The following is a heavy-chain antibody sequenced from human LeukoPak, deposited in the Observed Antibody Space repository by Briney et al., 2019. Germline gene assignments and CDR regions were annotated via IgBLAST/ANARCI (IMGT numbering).Heavy chain of an antibody. J-gene: IGHJ4*02. V-gene: IGHV3-23*01. CDR3: AKSRGTYAILYYFDY. CDR1: GFTFNKYW. Sequence: GGSLRLSCGASGFTFNKYWMSWVRQAPGKGLEWVSAISGSGGSTYYADSVKGRFTISRDNSKNTLYLQMNSLRAEDTAVYYCAKSRGTYAILYYFDYWGQGTLVTVSS. D-gene: IGHD2-8*01. CDR2: ISGSGGST.